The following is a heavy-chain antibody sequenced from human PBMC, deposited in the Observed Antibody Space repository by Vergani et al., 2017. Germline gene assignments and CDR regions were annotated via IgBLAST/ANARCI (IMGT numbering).Heavy chain of an antibody. CDR2: ISHSGST. V-gene: IGHV4-30-2*01. D-gene: IGHD3-9*01. CDR3: ARSDYDIVTGYHEAFDI. J-gene: IGHJ3*02. Sequence: QLQLQESGSGLVKPSQTLSLTCAVSGGSISSGGYSWSWIRQPPGKGLEWIGYISHSGSTYYNPSLKSRVTISIDRSKNQFSLKLSSVTAADTAVYYCARSDYDIVTGYHEAFDIWGKGTMVTVSS. CDR1: GGSISSGGYS.